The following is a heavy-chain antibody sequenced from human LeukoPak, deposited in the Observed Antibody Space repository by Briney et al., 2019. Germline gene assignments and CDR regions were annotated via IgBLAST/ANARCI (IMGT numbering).Heavy chain of an antibody. V-gene: IGHV4-39*01. CDR3: ARLTRPDRSRGIDY. CDR2: IYYSGST. J-gene: IGHJ4*02. Sequence: SETLSLTCTVSGGSISSSSYYWGWIRQPPGKGLEWIGSIYYSGSTYYNPSLKSRVTISVDTSKNQFSLKLSSVTAADTAVYYCARLTRPDRSRGIDYWGQGTLVTVSS. CDR1: GGSISSSSYY. D-gene: IGHD3-16*01.